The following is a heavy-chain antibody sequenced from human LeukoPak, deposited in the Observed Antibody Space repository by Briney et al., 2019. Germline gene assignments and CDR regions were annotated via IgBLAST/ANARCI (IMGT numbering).Heavy chain of an antibody. J-gene: IGHJ3*02. CDR2: MYYTGST. V-gene: IGHV4-59*01. Sequence: SETLSLTCSVSGGSINSDYWAWIRQPPGKGLEWIGYMYYTGSTNYNPSLKSRVTISLATSKNHFSLKLNSVTAADTAVYYCARGRFLDAFDIWGQGTMVTVSS. CDR3: ARGRFLDAFDI. D-gene: IGHD3-3*01. CDR1: GGSINSDY.